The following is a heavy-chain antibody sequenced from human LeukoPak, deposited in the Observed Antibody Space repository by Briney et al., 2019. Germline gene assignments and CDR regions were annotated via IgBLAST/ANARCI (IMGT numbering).Heavy chain of an antibody. V-gene: IGHV3-30-3*01. Sequence: GGSLRLSCAASGFTFSSYAMHWVRQAPGKGLEWVAVISYDGSNKYYADSVKGRFTISRDNSKNTLYLQMNSLRAEDTAVYYCAKDGPVHYDFWSGYRSDYMDVWGKGTTVTVSS. CDR3: AKDGPVHYDFWSGYRSDYMDV. CDR2: ISYDGSNK. J-gene: IGHJ6*03. D-gene: IGHD3-3*01. CDR1: GFTFSSYA.